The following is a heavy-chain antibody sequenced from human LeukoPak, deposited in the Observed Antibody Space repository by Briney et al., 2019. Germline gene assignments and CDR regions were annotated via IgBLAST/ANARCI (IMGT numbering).Heavy chain of an antibody. CDR2: ISGSGGST. CDR1: KFTFSSYA. Sequence: GGSLRLSCAASKFTFSSYAMNWVRQVSGKGLEGVSGISGSGGSTYYADSVKGRFTISRDNSKNTLYLQMNSLRAEDTAVYYCAKDRYDFWSTYSSNPFDYWGQGTLVTVSS. CDR3: AKDRYDFWSTYSSNPFDY. J-gene: IGHJ4*02. V-gene: IGHV3-23*01. D-gene: IGHD3-3*01.